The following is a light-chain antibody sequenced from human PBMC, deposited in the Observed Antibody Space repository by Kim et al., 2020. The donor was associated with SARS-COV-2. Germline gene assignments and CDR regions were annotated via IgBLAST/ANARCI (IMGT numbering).Light chain of an antibody. V-gene: IGLV3-1*01. Sequence: VSPGQTASITCSGDNLGDKYACWYQQKPGQSPLLVIYQDTKRPSGIPERFSGSNSGNTATLTISGTQAIDEADYYCQAWDSDTACVFGGGTQLTVL. CDR2: QDT. CDR1: NLGDKY. J-gene: IGLJ3*02. CDR3: QAWDSDTACV.